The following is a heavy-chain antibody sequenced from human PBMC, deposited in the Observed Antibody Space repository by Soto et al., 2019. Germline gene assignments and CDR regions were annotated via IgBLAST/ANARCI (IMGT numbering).Heavy chain of an antibody. CDR1: GGSITSSSY. CDR2: IYSTGNT. CDR3: RSSSRYSTDV. Sequence: QLQLQESGPGLVKPSETLSLSCTVSGGSITSSSYWGWIRQPPGKGLEWIGSIYSTGNTYYNPSLKGRVPISADTSKTQFSLNLSSVTAADTAVYYCRSSSRYSTDVWGQGTTVYVSS. V-gene: IGHV4-39*01. J-gene: IGHJ6*02. D-gene: IGHD6-13*01.